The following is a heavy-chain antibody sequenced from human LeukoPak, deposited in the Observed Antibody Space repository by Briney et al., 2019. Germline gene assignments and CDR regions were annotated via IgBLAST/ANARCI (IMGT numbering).Heavy chain of an antibody. CDR1: GGSISSYY. Sequence: SETLSLTCTVSGGSISSYYWSWIRQPPRKGLEWIGYIYYSGSTNYNPSLKSRVTISVDTSKNQFSLKLSSVTAADTAVYYCARHGRYSSSWFPIDYWGQGTLVTVSS. CDR2: IYYSGST. D-gene: IGHD6-13*01. CDR3: ARHGRYSSSWFPIDY. J-gene: IGHJ4*02. V-gene: IGHV4-59*08.